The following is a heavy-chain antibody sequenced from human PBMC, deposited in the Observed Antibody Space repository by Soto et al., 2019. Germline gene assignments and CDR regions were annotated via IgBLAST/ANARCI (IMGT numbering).Heavy chain of an antibody. D-gene: IGHD2-8*01. V-gene: IGHV4-31*03. Sequence: QVQLQEWGPGLLKPSQTLSLTCTVSGGSISSDGYYWSWIRQHPGKGLEWMGYIYNSGNTYYNPALKTRVIISMDTSKTQFSLNLNSVAAADTAVYYCATGDFGVWLACHIWGQGTMVTVSS. CDR1: GGSISSDGYY. J-gene: IGHJ3*02. CDR3: ATGDFGVWLACHI. CDR2: IYNSGNT.